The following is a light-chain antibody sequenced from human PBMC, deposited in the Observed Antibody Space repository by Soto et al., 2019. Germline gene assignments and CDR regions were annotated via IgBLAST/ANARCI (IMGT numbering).Light chain of an antibody. J-gene: IGLJ1*01. CDR3: SSYAGSNNV. CDR1: SSDVGGYNY. CDR2: EVS. V-gene: IGLV2-8*01. Sequence: QSALTQPPSASGSPGQSVTISCTGTSSDVGGYNYVSWYKQHPGKAPKLMIYEVSRRRSGVPGRLSGSKSGNTASLTVSWLQAEDEADYYCSSYAGSNNVFGTGTKLTVL.